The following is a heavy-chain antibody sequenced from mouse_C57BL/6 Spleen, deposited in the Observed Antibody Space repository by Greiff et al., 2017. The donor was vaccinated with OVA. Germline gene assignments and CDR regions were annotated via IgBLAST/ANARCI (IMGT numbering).Heavy chain of an antibody. CDR1: GFTFSDYY. D-gene: IGHD2-5*01. V-gene: IGHV5-16*01. Sequence: EVKVEESEGGLVQPGSSMKLSCTASGFTFSDYYMAWVRQVPEKGLEWVANINYDGSSTYYLDSLKSRFIISRDNAKNILYLQMSSLKSEDTATYYCARVAYYSNYWYFDVWGTGTTVTVSS. CDR3: ARVAYYSNYWYFDV. J-gene: IGHJ1*03. CDR2: INYDGSST.